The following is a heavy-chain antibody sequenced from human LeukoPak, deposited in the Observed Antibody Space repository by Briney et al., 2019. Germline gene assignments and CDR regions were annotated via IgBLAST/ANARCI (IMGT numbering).Heavy chain of an antibody. D-gene: IGHD6-6*01. V-gene: IGHV3-21*01. Sequence: GGSLRLSCAASGFTFSNYDMHWVRQAPGRGLEWVSAITSGSTYIYYEDSMKGRFTISRDNAKDSLYLQMNSLRAEDTAVYYCARDSTSSRGGIVDYWGQGTLVTVSS. CDR1: GFTFSNYD. J-gene: IGHJ4*02. CDR3: ARDSTSSRGGIVDY. CDR2: ITSGSTYI.